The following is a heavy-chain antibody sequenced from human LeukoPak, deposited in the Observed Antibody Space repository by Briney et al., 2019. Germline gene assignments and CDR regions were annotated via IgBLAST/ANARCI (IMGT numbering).Heavy chain of an antibody. J-gene: IGHJ4*02. V-gene: IGHV1-2*02. Sequence: GASVKVSCKASGYTFNGYYLHWVRRAPGQGLEWMGWINPKSGGTAYAQKFQGRVSMTSDTSISTGHMELSRLTSDDTAVYYCTRGAGVPGPPLLPATTRAPFDYWGQGTLVTVSS. CDR3: TRGAGVPGPPLLPATTRAPFDY. D-gene: IGHD2-2*01. CDR2: INPKSGGT. CDR1: GYTFNGYY.